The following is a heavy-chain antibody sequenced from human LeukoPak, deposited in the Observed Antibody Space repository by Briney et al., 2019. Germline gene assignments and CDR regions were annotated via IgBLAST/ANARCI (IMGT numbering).Heavy chain of an antibody. D-gene: IGHD1-26*01. CDR2: IIPIFGTA. CDR3: ARPGNSGSSLYYFDY. Sequence: SVKVSCKASGYTFTSYGISWVRQAPGQGLEWMGGIIPIFGTANYAQKFQGRVTITADESTSTAYMELSSLRSEDTAVYYCARPGNSGSSLYYFDYWGQGTLVTVSS. V-gene: IGHV1-69*13. CDR1: GYTFTSYG. J-gene: IGHJ4*02.